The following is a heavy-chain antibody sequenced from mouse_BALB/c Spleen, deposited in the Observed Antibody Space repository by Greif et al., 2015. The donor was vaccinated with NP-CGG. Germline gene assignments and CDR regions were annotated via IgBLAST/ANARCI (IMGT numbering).Heavy chain of an antibody. V-gene: IGHV2-9*02. CDR3: AREEAYGDAMDY. J-gene: IGHJ4*01. CDR1: GFSLTSYG. Sequence: VMLVESGPGPVAPSQSLSITCTVSGFSLTSYGVHWVRQPPGKGLEWLGVIWAGGSTNYNSALMSRLSISKDNSKSQVFLKMNSLQTDDTAMYYCAREEAYGDAMDYWGQGTSVTVSS. CDR2: IWAGGST. D-gene: IGHD1-1*01.